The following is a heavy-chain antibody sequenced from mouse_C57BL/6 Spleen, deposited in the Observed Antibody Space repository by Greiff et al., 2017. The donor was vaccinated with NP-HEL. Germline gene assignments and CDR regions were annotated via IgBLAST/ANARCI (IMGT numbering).Heavy chain of an antibody. CDR1: GYTFTSYG. V-gene: IGHV1-81*01. Sequence: QVQLQQSGAELARPGASVKLSCKASGYTFTSYGISWVKQRTGQGLEWIGGIYPRSGNTYYNEKFKGKATLTADKSSSTAYMELRSLTSEDSAVYFCASHLKGYYAMDYWGQGTSVTVSS. CDR3: ASHLKGYYAMDY. CDR2: IYPRSGNT. J-gene: IGHJ4*01.